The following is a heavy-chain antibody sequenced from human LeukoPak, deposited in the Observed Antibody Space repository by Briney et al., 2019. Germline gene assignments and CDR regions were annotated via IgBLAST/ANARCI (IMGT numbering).Heavy chain of an antibody. Sequence: PSETLSLTCTVSGGSISSYYWSWIRQPPGKGLEWIGYIYYSGSTNYNPSLKSRVTISVDTSKNQFSLKLSSVTAADTAVYYCARPSSGYDILTGYYQGWFDPWGQGTLVTVSS. CDR1: GGSISSYY. CDR3: ARPSSGYDILTGYYQGWFDP. D-gene: IGHD3-9*01. J-gene: IGHJ5*02. V-gene: IGHV4-59*08. CDR2: IYYSGST.